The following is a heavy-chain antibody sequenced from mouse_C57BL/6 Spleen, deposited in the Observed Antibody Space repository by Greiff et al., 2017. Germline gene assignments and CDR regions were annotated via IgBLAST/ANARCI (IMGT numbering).Heavy chain of an antibody. D-gene: IGHD2-4*01. CDR2: IYPRSGNT. CDR3: ARSYDYEYYYAMDY. Sequence: VQLQQSGAELARPGASVKLSCKASGYTFTSYGISWVKQRTGQGLEWIGEIYPRSGNTYYNEKFKGKATLTADKSSSTAYMELRSLTSEDSAVYFCARSYDYEYYYAMDYWGQGTSVTVSS. CDR1: GYTFTSYG. V-gene: IGHV1-81*01. J-gene: IGHJ4*01.